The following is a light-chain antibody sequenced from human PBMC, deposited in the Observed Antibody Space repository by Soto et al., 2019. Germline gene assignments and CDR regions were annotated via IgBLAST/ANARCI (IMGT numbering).Light chain of an antibody. J-gene: IGLJ3*02. CDR2: EVN. Sequence: QLVLTQPASVSGSPGQSITFSCTGTSSDVGGYNYVSWYQQHPGKAPKLMIYEVNNRPSGVSNRFSGSKSGNTASLTIFGLQAEDEADYYCSSYTTSSTLVFGGGTKLTVL. CDR1: SSDVGGYNY. V-gene: IGLV2-14*01. CDR3: SSYTTSSTLV.